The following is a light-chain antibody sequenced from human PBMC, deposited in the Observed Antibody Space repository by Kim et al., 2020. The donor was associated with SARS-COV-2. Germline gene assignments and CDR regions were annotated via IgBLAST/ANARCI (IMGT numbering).Light chain of an antibody. V-gene: IGLV2-14*03. CDR1: SSDVGGYNY. J-gene: IGLJ1*01. CDR3: ISYSSIGTYV. Sequence: QSALTQPASVSGSQGQSITISCTGTSSDVGGYNYVAWYQQHPGKAPKVMIYDVNNRPSGVSSRFSGSKSGNTASLTISGLQTGDEADYYCISYSSIGTYVFGNGTKVTAL. CDR2: DVN.